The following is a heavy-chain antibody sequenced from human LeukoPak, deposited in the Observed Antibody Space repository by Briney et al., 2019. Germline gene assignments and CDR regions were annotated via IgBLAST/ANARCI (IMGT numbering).Heavy chain of an antibody. CDR1: GFTFDDYA. Sequence: GGSLRLSCAASGFTFDDYAIHWVRQAPGKGLEWVSGISWNSGSIGYADSVKGRFTISRDNAKNSLYLQMNSLRAEDTALYYCAKDLAVAGDSWGQGTLVTVSS. CDR3: AKDLAVAGDS. J-gene: IGHJ1*01. D-gene: IGHD6-19*01. V-gene: IGHV3-9*01. CDR2: ISWNSGSI.